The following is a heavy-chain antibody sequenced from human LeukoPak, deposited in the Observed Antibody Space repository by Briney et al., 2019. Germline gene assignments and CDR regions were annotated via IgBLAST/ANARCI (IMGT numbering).Heavy chain of an antibody. CDR3: ARAYGSGSYGYFQH. Sequence: SETLSLTCTVSGGSISSYYWSRIRQPPGKGLEWIGYIYYSGSTNYNPSLKSRVTISVDTSKNQFSLKLSSVTAADTAVYYCARAYGSGSYGYFQHWGQGTLVTVSS. J-gene: IGHJ1*01. CDR2: IYYSGST. CDR1: GGSISSYY. D-gene: IGHD3-10*01. V-gene: IGHV4-59*01.